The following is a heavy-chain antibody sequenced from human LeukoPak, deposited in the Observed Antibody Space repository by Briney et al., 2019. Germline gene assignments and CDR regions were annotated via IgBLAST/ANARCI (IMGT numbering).Heavy chain of an antibody. CDR3: ARAVGGSYFDY. D-gene: IGHD1-26*01. V-gene: IGHV4-59*01. J-gene: IGHJ4*02. CDR2: IYYSGST. Sequence: SETLSLTCTASGGSISSYYWSWIRQPPGKGLEWIGYIYYSGSTNYNPSLKSRVTISVDTSKNQFSLKLSSVTAADTAVYYCARAVGGSYFDYWGQGTLVTVSS. CDR1: GGSISSYY.